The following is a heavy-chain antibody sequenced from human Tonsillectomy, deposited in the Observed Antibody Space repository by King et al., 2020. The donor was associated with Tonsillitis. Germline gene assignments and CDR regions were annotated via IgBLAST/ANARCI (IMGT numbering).Heavy chain of an antibody. D-gene: IGHD3-10*01. CDR1: GGSISSYY. J-gene: IGHJ6*03. CDR2: IYSSGTP. CDR3: AGERTGETNLVV. V-gene: IGHV4-59*01. Sequence: VQLQESGPRLVKPSETLSLTCTVSGGSISSYYWSWIRPPPGKGLEWIGYIYSSGTPNYNPSLKSRVTISVDTSKSQFSLKLSSVTAADTAVYYCAGERTGETNLVVWGKGTAVTVSS.